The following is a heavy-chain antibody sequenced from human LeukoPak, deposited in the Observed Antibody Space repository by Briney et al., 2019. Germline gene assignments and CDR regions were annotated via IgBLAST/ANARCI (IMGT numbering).Heavy chain of an antibody. J-gene: IGHJ4*02. CDR3: AKDQGRDTAMVGTNTNQDY. D-gene: IGHD5-18*01. CDR2: ITYDGSNK. CDR1: GFTFSSYG. Sequence: GGSLRLSCAASGFTFSSYGMHWVRQAPGKGLESVAVITYDGSNKYYADSVKGRFTISRDNSKNTLYLQMKSLRAEDTAVYYCAKDQGRDTAMVGTNTNQDYWGQRTLVTVSS. V-gene: IGHV3-30*18.